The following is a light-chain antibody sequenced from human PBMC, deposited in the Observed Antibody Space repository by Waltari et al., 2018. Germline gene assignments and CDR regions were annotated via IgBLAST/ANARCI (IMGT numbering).Light chain of an antibody. CDR2: VVT. CDR3: CSYAGSYIWV. Sequence: QSALTQPRSVSGSPGQSVTISCTGPSTDVGPYNYVSWYQQLPDKAPKLMIYVVTKRPSGGPGRFPGSSSGTTASLTISGLQAEDEADYYCCSYAGSYIWVFGGGTKLTVL. CDR1: STDVGPYNY. V-gene: IGLV2-11*01. J-gene: IGLJ3*02.